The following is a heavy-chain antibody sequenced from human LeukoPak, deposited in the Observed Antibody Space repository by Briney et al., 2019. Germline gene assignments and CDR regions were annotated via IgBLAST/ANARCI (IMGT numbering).Heavy chain of an antibody. V-gene: IGHV4-31*03. CDR2: IYHSGST. J-gene: IGHJ4*02. CDR1: GGSISSGGYY. Sequence: NPSETLSLTCTVSGGSISSGGYYWSWIRQHPGKGLEWIGYIYHSGSTYYNPSLKSRVTISVDTSKNQFSLKLSSVTAADTAVYYCARASIQRYYFDYWGQGTLVTVSS. CDR3: ARASIQRYYFDY. D-gene: IGHD5-18*01.